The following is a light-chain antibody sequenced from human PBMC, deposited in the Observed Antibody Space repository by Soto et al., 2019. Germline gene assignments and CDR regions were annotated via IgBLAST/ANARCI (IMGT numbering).Light chain of an antibody. CDR1: SSDVGGYNY. Sequence: QSALTQPASVSGSPGQSITISCTGSSSDVGGYNYVSWYQQHPGKAPKLMIYEVSNRPSGVSNRFSGSKSGSTASLTISGLQAEDEADYYCTSYTSSDSLDVFGTGTKLTVL. J-gene: IGLJ1*01. CDR3: TSYTSSDSLDV. V-gene: IGLV2-14*01. CDR2: EVS.